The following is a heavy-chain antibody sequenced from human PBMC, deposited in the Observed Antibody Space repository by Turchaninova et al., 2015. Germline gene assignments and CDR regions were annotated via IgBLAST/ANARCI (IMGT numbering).Heavy chain of an antibody. Sequence: QVQLVESGGGVVQPGGSLRLSCAASGFTFSNYGMHWVRRAPGKGLEGVGYIRLDGNKKYDADSVKGRFTSSGDNSKSTLYLQMNSLRAEDTAVYYCAQGGSRTYFYYYMDVWGKGTTVTVSS. J-gene: IGHJ6*03. D-gene: IGHD1-14*01. CDR2: IRLDGNKK. CDR3: AQGGSRTYFYYYMDV. CDR1: GFTFSNYG. V-gene: IGHV3-30*02.